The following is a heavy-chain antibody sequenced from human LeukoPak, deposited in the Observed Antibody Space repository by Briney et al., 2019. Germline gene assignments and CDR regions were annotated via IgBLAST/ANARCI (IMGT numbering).Heavy chain of an antibody. CDR2: ISSSSSYI. CDR3: ALWFGELLYQLTWFDY. D-gene: IGHD3-10*01. Sequence: GGSLRLSCAASGFTFSSYSMNWVRQAPGKGLEWVSSISSSSSYIYYADSVKGRFTISRDNAKNSLYLQMNSLRAEDTAVYYCALWFGELLYQLTWFDYWGQGTLVTVSS. V-gene: IGHV3-21*01. CDR1: GFTFSSYS. J-gene: IGHJ4*02.